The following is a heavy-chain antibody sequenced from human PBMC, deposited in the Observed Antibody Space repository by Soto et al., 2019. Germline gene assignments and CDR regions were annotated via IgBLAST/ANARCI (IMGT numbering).Heavy chain of an antibody. J-gene: IGHJ1*01. D-gene: IGHD1-26*01. CDR1: GYTLTELS. Sequence: QVQLVQSGAEVKKPGASVKVSCKVSGYTLTELSMHWVRQAPGKGLEWMGGFDPEDGETIYAQKFQGXXTXTXVTSTDTAYMELSSLRSEDTAVYYCATRPWEGYFQHWGQGTLVTVSS. V-gene: IGHV1-24*01. CDR2: FDPEDGET. CDR3: ATRPWEGYFQH.